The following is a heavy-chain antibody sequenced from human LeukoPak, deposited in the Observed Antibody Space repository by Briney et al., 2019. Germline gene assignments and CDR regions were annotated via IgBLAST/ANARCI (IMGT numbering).Heavy chain of an antibody. D-gene: IGHD6-19*01. V-gene: IGHV4-59*01. CDR3: ASTKGGIAVADYYFDY. CDR1: GGSISSYY. Sequence: SETLSLTCTVSGGSISSYYWSWIRQPPGKGLEWIGYIYYSGSTNYNPSLKSRVTISVDTSKNQFSLKLSSVTAADTAVYYCASTKGGIAVADYYFDYWGQGTLVTVSS. CDR2: IYYSGST. J-gene: IGHJ4*02.